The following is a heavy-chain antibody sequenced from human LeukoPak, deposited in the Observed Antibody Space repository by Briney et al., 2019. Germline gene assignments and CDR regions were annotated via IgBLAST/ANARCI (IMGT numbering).Heavy chain of an antibody. D-gene: IGHD6-13*01. V-gene: IGHV3-30*02. Sequence: GGSLRLSCAASGFTLTSYGVHWVRQAPGKGLQWVAFIRYDGRNKYYGDSGKGRFTISRDNSKNTLFLQMNSLRPEDTAVYYCAKEKGAPAGLFDSWGQGTLVTVSS. CDR3: AKEKGAPAGLFDS. CDR1: GFTLTSYG. J-gene: IGHJ4*02. CDR2: IRYDGRNK.